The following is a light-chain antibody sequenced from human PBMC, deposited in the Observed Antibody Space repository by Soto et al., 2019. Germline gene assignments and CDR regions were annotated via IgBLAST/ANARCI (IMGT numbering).Light chain of an antibody. V-gene: IGKV3-15*01. CDR1: HTVSSS. CDR3: RQYHNWPLT. J-gene: IGKJ4*01. Sequence: IVMPQSPATLSVSPGERATLSCRASHTVSSSLAWYQHKPGQAPRLHIYGASTGATDIPARLNDSGSGTDFSHTISSLQSEDFAVYYCRQYHNWPLTCGGGTKVEIK. CDR2: GAS.